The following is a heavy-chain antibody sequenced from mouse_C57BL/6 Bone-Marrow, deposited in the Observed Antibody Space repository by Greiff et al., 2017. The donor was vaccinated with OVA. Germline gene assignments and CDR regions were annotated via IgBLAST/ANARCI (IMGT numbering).Heavy chain of an antibody. CDR3: ARSNDYNFDY. CDR1: GYAFSSYW. D-gene: IGHD2-4*01. V-gene: IGHV1-80*01. Sequence: QVKLQQSGAELVKPGASVKISCKASGYAFSSYWMNWVKQRPGKGLEWIGQIYPGDGDTNYNGKFKGKATLTADKSSSTAFIQLSSLTSEDSAVYFCARSNDYNFDYWGQGTTLTVSS. CDR2: IYPGDGDT. J-gene: IGHJ2*01.